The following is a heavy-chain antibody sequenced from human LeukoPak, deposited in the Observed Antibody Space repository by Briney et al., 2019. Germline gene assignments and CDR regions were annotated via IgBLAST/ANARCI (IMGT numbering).Heavy chain of an antibody. Sequence: ASVKVSCNASGGTFSSYAISWVRQAPGQGLEWIGWISIYRRDTKYAQKLQGRVTISTDTPTSTVYMEMRRLTSDDTAAYYCAREGGVVEGMLYIHPNEADYYGMDVWGQGTTVIVSS. CDR1: GGTFSSYA. J-gene: IGHJ6*02. CDR2: ISIYRRDT. CDR3: AREGGVVEGMLYIHPNEADYYGMDV. V-gene: IGHV1-18*01. D-gene: IGHD2-8*01.